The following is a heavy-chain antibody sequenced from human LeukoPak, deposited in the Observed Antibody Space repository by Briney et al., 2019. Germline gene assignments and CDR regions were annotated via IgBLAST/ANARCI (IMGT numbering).Heavy chain of an antibody. J-gene: IGHJ4*02. CDR3: ARSIRGCSSTPCYEDY. V-gene: IGHV1-46*01. CDR1: GFTFTSYY. D-gene: IGHD2-2*01. Sequence: GASVKVSCKASGFTFTSYYIHWVRQAPGQGLEWMGMINPSGGSTSYAQKFQGRVTMTRDTSTSTVYMDLNSLRSEDTAVYFCARSIRGCSSTPCYEDYWGQGTLVTVSS. CDR2: INPSGGST.